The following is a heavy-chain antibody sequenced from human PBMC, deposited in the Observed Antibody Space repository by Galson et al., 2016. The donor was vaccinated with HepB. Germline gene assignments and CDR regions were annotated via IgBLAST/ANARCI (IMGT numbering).Heavy chain of an antibody. Sequence: SVKVSCKAFGYTFMSYGISWVRQAPGQGLEWMGWISDYSDNTKYAQRVQGRVRMTTDASSRTAYMELRSLISDDTAIYYCARGVYYDFRGTEHNYGIDVWGQGTTVTVS. J-gene: IGHJ6*02. CDR3: ARGVYYDFRGTEHNYGIDV. CDR2: ISDYSDNT. V-gene: IGHV1-18*01. CDR1: GYTFMSYG. D-gene: IGHD3/OR15-3a*01.